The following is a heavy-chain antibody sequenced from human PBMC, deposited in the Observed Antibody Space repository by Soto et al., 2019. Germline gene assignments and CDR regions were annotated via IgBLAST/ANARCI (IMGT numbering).Heavy chain of an antibody. CDR3: ASEYLFGYWFDH. V-gene: IGHV4-59*01. CDR2: IYYSGST. J-gene: IGHJ5*02. D-gene: IGHD2-21*01. CDR1: GGSISSYY. Sequence: ETLSLTCTVSGGSISSYYWSWIRQPPGKGLEWIGYIYYSGSTNYNPSLKSRVTISVDTSKNQFSLKLSSVTAADTAVYYCASEYLFGYWFDHWGQGTLVTVSS.